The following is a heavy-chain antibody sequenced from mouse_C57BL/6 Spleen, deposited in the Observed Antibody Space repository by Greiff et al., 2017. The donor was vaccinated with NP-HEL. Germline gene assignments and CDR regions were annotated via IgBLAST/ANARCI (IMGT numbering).Heavy chain of an antibody. CDR1: GYTFTGYW. CDR2: ILPGSGST. V-gene: IGHV1-9*01. D-gene: IGHD1-1*01. CDR3: ARSYYYGSSYDYAMDY. Sequence: QVQLKQSGAELMKPGASVKLSCKATGYTFTGYWIEWVKQRPGHGLEWIGEILPGSGSTNYNEKFKGKATFTADTSSNTAYMQLSSLTTEDSAIYYCARSYYYGSSYDYAMDYWGQGTSVTVSS. J-gene: IGHJ4*01.